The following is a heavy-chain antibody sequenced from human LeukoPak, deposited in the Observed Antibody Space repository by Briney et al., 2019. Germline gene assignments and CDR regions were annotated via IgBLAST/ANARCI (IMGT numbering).Heavy chain of an antibody. CDR1: GYTFTSYY. D-gene: IGHD5-18*01. Sequence: ASVKDSCKASGYTFTSYYMHWVRQAPGQGLEWMGIINPSGGSTSYAQKFQGRVTMTTDESTSTAYMELSSLRSEDTAVYYCARGGYSYGEYYFDYWGQGTLVTVSS. V-gene: IGHV1-46*01. CDR3: ARGGYSYGEYYFDY. J-gene: IGHJ4*02. CDR2: INPSGGST.